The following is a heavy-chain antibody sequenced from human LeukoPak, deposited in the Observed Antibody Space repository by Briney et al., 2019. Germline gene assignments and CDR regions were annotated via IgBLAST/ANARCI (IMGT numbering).Heavy chain of an antibody. CDR3: ASATGDNDAFDI. V-gene: IGHV3-33*01. J-gene: IGHJ3*02. Sequence: GGSLRLSCAASGFTFSSYVMHWVRQAPGKGLEWVAVIWNDGSNKYFADSVKGRFTISRDSSKNTLYLQMNSLRAEDTAVYYCASATGDNDAFDIWGQGTMVTVSS. CDR1: GFTFSSYV. D-gene: IGHD7-27*01. CDR2: IWNDGSNK.